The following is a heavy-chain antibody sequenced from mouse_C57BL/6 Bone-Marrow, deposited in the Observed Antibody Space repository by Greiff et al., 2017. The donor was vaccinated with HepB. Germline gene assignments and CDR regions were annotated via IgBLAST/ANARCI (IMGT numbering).Heavy chain of an antibody. Sequence: VQLQQPGAELVKPGASVKLSCKASGYTFTSYWMHWVKQRPGQGLEWIGMIHPNSGSTNYNEKFKSKATLTVDKSSSTAYMQLSSLTSEDSAVYYCARFGLLRCRGLAYWGQGTLVTVSA. V-gene: IGHV1-64*01. CDR3: ARFGLLRCRGLAY. D-gene: IGHD1-1*01. CDR2: IHPNSGST. J-gene: IGHJ3*01. CDR1: GYTFTSYW.